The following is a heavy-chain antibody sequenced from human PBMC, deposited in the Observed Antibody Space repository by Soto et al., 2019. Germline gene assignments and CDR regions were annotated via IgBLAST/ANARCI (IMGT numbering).Heavy chain of an antibody. D-gene: IGHD1-26*01. J-gene: IGHJ6*02. Sequence: QVQLEQSGAEVKKPGSSVKVSCKVSGGTFSTSAISWVRQSPGQGLEWMGGIMPIFLTPDYAQKFQGRVTNTADESTNTAYMELSGLRSDDTAVYYCPRDKDRPQLGGNYYHMLDVWGQGTTVTVSS. CDR2: IMPIFLTP. V-gene: IGHV1-69*13. CDR1: GGTFSTSA. CDR3: PRDKDRPQLGGNYYHMLDV.